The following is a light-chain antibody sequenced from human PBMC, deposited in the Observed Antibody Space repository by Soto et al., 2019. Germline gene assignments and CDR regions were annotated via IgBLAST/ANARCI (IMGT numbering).Light chain of an antibody. Sequence: DIQMTQSPSSASASVGDRVTITCRASQDINNYLAWYQQKPGAAPDLLIFAASSLQSGVPSRFSGSGSGTDFTLTISSLQPEDFGTYYCQQGSSFPYTFGQGTKLEIK. CDR1: QDINNY. CDR2: AAS. J-gene: IGKJ2*01. CDR3: QQGSSFPYT. V-gene: IGKV1-12*01.